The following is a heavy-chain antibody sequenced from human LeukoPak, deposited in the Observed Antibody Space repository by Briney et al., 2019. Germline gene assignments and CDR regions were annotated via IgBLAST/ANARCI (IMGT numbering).Heavy chain of an antibody. CDR2: ISAYNGNT. CDR1: GYTFTSYG. J-gene: IGHJ5*02. Sequence: ASVKVSCKASGYTFTSYGISWVRQAPGQGLEWMGWISAYNGNTNYAQKFQGRVTMTRDTSISTAYMELSRLRSDDTAVYYCASEERRYFGNPWGQGTLVTVSS. V-gene: IGHV1-18*01. D-gene: IGHD3-9*01. CDR3: ASEERRYFGNP.